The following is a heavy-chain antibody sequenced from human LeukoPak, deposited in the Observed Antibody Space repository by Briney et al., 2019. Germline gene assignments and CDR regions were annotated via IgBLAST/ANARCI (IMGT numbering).Heavy chain of an antibody. V-gene: IGHV4-4*07. J-gene: IGHJ3*02. Sequence: SETLSLTCTVSGGSISSYYWSWIRQPAGKGLEWIGHIYASGSTNYNPSLKSRVTMSVDTSKNQFSLKLSSVTAADTAVYYCARGRNYYDSSGYYYESAFDIWGPGTMVTVSS. CDR3: ARGRNYYDSSGYYYESAFDI. CDR1: GGSISSYY. D-gene: IGHD3-22*01. CDR2: IYASGST.